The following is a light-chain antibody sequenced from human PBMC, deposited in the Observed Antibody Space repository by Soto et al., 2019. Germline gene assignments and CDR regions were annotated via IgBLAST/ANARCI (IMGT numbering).Light chain of an antibody. J-gene: IGKJ1*01. Sequence: DFQMTPSPSTLSASVGDRVTITCRASQNIRSRLAWFQQKPGKAPKLLIYDASSLESGVPQRFSGSGSGTEFTLTISSLQTDDFSTYDCQQYHSYWTFGQGTKVE. V-gene: IGKV1-5*01. CDR3: QQYHSYWT. CDR2: DAS. CDR1: QNIRSR.